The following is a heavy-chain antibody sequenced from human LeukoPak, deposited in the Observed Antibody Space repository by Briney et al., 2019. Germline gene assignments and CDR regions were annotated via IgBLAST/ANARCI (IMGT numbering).Heavy chain of an antibody. Sequence: ASVKVSCKASGYTFTGYYMHWVRQAPGQGLEWMGWINPNSGGTNYAQKFRGRVTMTRDTSISTAYMELSRLRSDDTAVYYCARGPRITIFGVVIIHAWGQGTLVTVSS. CDR2: INPNSGGT. D-gene: IGHD3-3*01. J-gene: IGHJ5*02. V-gene: IGHV1-2*02. CDR1: GYTFTGYY. CDR3: ARGPRITIFGVVIIHA.